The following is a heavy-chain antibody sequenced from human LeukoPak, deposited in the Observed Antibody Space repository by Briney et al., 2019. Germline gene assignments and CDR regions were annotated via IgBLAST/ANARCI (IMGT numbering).Heavy chain of an antibody. CDR1: GGPFSGYY. Sequence: SETLSLTCAVYGGPFSGYYWSWIRQPPGKGLEWIGSIYYSGSTYYNPSLKSRVTISVDTSKNQFSLKLSSVTAADTAVYSCARQIAAATLYYFDYWGQGTLVTVSS. J-gene: IGHJ4*02. CDR3: ARQIAAATLYYFDY. D-gene: IGHD6-13*01. V-gene: IGHV4-34*01. CDR2: IYYSGST.